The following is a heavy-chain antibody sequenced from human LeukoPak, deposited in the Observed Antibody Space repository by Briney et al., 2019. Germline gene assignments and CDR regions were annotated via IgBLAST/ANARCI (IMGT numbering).Heavy chain of an antibody. CDR2: ISDSAVSS. Sequence: GGSLRLSCAASGFTFSSYAMSWVRQAPGKGLEWVSGISDSAVSSYYADSVKGRFTISRDNSKKTVYLQMNCLRAEDTAIYYCARDRAAGTYYYFFDNWGQGTLVTVSS. D-gene: IGHD6-19*01. V-gene: IGHV3-23*01. J-gene: IGHJ4*02. CDR1: GFTFSSYA. CDR3: ARDRAAGTYYYFFDN.